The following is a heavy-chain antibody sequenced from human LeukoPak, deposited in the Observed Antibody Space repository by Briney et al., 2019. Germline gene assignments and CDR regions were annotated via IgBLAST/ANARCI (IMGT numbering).Heavy chain of an antibody. CDR2: IRKTTQGGTT. CDR3: AREDPWIQLRPADY. CDR1: GFTFADYA. D-gene: IGHD5-18*01. V-gene: IGHV3-49*03. J-gene: IGHJ4*02. Sequence: GGSLRLSCATSGFTFADYAVSSFRQAPGKGVKWVGFIRKTTQGGTTEYAASVKGRFTISRDDSKSIAHLQMNSLRTEDTAIYYCAREDPWIQLRPADYWGQGTLVTVSS.